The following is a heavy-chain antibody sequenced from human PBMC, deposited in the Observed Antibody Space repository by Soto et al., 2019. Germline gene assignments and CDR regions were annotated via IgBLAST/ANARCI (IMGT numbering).Heavy chain of an antibody. CDR2: ISVYNGNT. CDR3: ARGFLSVLPSYYYGLDV. J-gene: IGHJ6*02. D-gene: IGHD2-15*01. CDR1: AYPFTSYG. Sequence: QVQLVQSGVEVKNPGASVRVSCKASAYPFTSYGISWVRQAPGQGLEWMGWISVYNGNTNYAREFQGRVTLTTDTSTSTAYMQLRSLRSDDTAVHYCARGFLSVLPSYYYGLDVWGQGTTVIVSS. V-gene: IGHV1-18*01.